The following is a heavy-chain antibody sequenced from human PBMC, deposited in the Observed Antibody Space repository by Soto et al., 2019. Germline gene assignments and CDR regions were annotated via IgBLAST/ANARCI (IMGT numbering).Heavy chain of an antibody. D-gene: IGHD3-3*01. J-gene: IGHJ6*02. Sequence: PGGSLRLSCAASGFTFSSYGMHWVRQAPGKGLEWVAVIWYDGSNKYYADSVKGRFTISRDNSKNTLYLQMNSLRAEDTAVYYCARDYFLEEGCTVARMKEYYDMDVWGQGTTVTVSS. CDR3: ARDYFLEEGCTVARMKEYYDMDV. CDR2: IWYDGSNK. V-gene: IGHV3-33*01. CDR1: GFTFSSYG.